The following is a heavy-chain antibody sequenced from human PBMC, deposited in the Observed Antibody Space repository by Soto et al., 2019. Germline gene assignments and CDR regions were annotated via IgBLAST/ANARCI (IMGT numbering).Heavy chain of an antibody. CDR2: ISGYNGNT. Sequence: QAQLVQSGGEVKKPGASVKVSCKASGYTFTSYGVTWVRQAPGQGLEWMGWISGYNGNTNYAQKYQGRVTMTTDTSTNTGDMELSSRRSDDTAVYYCAREIPTTVTSFAFDMWGQGTMVTVSS. CDR3: AREIPTTVTSFAFDM. V-gene: IGHV1-18*01. CDR1: GYTFTSYG. D-gene: IGHD4-17*01. J-gene: IGHJ3*02.